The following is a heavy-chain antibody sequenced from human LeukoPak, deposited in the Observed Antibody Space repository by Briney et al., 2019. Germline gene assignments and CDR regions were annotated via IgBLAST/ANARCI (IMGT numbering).Heavy chain of an antibody. D-gene: IGHD5-18*01. J-gene: IGHJ3*02. CDR2: IKSKADGATT. CDR1: GFTFTSAW. V-gene: IGHV3-15*01. CDR3: TTGIVIQLWLRGAFDI. Sequence: GGSLRLSCAASGFTFTSAWMNWVRQASGKGLEWVGRIKSKADGATTDYAAPVKGRFTISRDDSKNTLYLQMNSLKTEDTAVYYCTTGIVIQLWLRGAFDIWGQGTMVTVSS.